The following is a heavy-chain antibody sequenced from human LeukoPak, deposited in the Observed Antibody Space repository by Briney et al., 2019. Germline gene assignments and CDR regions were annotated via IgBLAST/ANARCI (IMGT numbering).Heavy chain of an antibody. V-gene: IGHV1-2*02. CDR3: ARGYSSKVDWFDP. J-gene: IGHJ5*02. Sequence: ASVKVSCKASGYTFTDYYIHWVRQAPGQGLEWMGWINPNSGGTNYAQKFQGRVTMTRDTSISTAYMELSRLRSDDTAVYYCARGYSSKVDWFDPWGQGTLVTVSS. CDR1: GYTFTDYY. D-gene: IGHD6-13*01. CDR2: INPNSGGT.